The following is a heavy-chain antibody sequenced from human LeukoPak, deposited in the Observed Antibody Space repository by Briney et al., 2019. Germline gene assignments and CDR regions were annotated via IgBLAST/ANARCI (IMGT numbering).Heavy chain of an antibody. Sequence: PGGSLRLSCAASGFTFSSYWMSWVRQAPGKGLEWVANIKQDGSEKYYVDSVKGRFTISRDNAKNSLYLQMNSLRAEDTAVYYCARDGRAAGLYFDLWGQGTLVTVSS. CDR2: IKQDGSEK. V-gene: IGHV3-7*01. D-gene: IGHD6-13*01. J-gene: IGHJ4*01. CDR1: GFTFSSYW. CDR3: ARDGRAAGLYFDL.